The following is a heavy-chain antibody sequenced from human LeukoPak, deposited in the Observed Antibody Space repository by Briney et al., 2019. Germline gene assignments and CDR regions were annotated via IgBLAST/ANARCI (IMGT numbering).Heavy chain of an antibody. Sequence: GGSLRLSCAASGFTFSSYAMHWVRQAPGKGLEWVAVISYDGSNKYYADSVKGRFTISRDNSKNTLYLQMNSLRAEDTAVYYCARERAAAGTSYFDYWGQGTLVTVSS. J-gene: IGHJ4*02. D-gene: IGHD6-13*01. CDR3: ARERAAAGTSYFDY. CDR2: ISYDGSNK. CDR1: GFTFSSYA. V-gene: IGHV3-30*04.